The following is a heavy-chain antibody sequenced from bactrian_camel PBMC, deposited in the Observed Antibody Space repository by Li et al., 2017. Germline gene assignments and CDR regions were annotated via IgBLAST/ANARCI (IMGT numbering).Heavy chain of an antibody. Sequence: VQLVESGGGLVQPGGSLTLSCAASGFTFSTFFMVWIRQTPEKGLEWVSLISSSGGSTLYADSVKGRFTISRDNAKNTLYLQMNSLRTEDTAVYYCATVSTWNYYSDYVVDDYCGQGTQVTVS. CDR2: ISSSGGST. CDR3: ATVSTWNYYSDYVVDDY. CDR1: GFTFSTFF. J-gene: IGHJ4*01. V-gene: IGHV3S40*01. D-gene: IGHD4*01.